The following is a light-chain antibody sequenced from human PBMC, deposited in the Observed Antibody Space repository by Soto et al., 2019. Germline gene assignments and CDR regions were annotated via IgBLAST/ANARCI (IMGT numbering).Light chain of an antibody. J-gene: IGLJ1*01. CDR2: EGS. V-gene: IGLV2-23*01. Sequence: QSSLTQPASVSGSPGQSITISRTGTSSDVGSYNLVSWYQQHPGKAPKLMIYEGSKRPSGVSNRFSGSKSGNTASLTISGLQAEDEADYYCCSYPGSSSYVFGTGTKVTVL. CDR3: CSYPGSSSYV. CDR1: SSDVGSYNL.